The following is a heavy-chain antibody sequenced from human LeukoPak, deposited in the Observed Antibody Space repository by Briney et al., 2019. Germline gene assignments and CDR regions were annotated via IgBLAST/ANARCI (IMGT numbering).Heavy chain of an antibody. D-gene: IGHD6-13*01. V-gene: IGHV3-13*01. CDR3: ARVPGIAAAGIGYYYYGMDV. J-gene: IGHJ6*02. CDR2: IGTAGDT. Sequence: GVSLRLSCAASGFTFSSYDMHWVRQATGKGLEWVSAIGTAGDTYYPGSVKGRFTISRENAKNSLYLQMNSLRAGDTAVYYCARVPGIAAAGIGYYYYGMDVWGQGTTVTVSS. CDR1: GFTFSSYD.